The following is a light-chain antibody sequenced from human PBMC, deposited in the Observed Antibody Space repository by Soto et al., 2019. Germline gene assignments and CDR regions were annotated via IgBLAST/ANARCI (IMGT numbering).Light chain of an antibody. CDR3: QQYNSYSQFT. V-gene: IGKV1-5*03. Sequence: DIQMTQSPSTLSASVGDRVTITCRASQSIKNWLAWYQQKPGEAPKLLIYKASTVESRVPSRFSGSGSGTEFTLTISCLQPDDVATYYCQQYNSYSQFTFGPGTKVDIK. CDR2: KAS. J-gene: IGKJ3*01. CDR1: QSIKNW.